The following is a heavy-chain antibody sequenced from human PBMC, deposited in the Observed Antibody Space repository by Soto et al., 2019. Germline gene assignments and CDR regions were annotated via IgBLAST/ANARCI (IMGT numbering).Heavy chain of an antibody. CDR1: GASISYGGFS. D-gene: IGHD5-12*01. V-gene: IGHV4-30-2*06. CDR2: ISHLGST. CDR3: ARGGGYDSFDY. Sequence: PSETLSLTCTVSGASISYGGFSWSWIRQSPGKGLEWIGYISHLGSTYFHPSFKSRLTMSIDRTRTQFSLKLSSVTAADMAVYYCARGGGYDSFDYWGQGFLVTVSS. J-gene: IGHJ4*02.